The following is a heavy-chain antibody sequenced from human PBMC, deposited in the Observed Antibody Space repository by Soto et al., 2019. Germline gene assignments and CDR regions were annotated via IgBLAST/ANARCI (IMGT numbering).Heavy chain of an antibody. J-gene: IGHJ5*02. Sequence: PSETLSLTCTVSGGSISSSSYYWGWIRQPPGQGLEWLGTIYHRGNTYYNPSLKSRVTISVDTSKNQFSLKLSSVTAADTAVYYCARGFQLAAAGVNNWFDPWGQGTLVTVSS. CDR3: ARGFQLAAAGVNNWFDP. CDR1: GGSISSSSYY. V-gene: IGHV4-39*07. D-gene: IGHD6-13*01. CDR2: IYHRGNT.